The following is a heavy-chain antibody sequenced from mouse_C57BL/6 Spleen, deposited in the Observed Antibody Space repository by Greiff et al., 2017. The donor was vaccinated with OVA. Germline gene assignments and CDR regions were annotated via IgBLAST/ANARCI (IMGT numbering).Heavy chain of an antibody. J-gene: IGHJ4*01. CDR1: GYSITSGYY. Sequence: ESGPGLVKPSQSLSLTCSVTGYSITSGYYWNWIRQFPGNKLEWMGYISYDGSNNYNPSLKNRISITRDTSKNQFFLKLNSVTTEDTATYYCASGDSNYEDYYAMDYWGQGTSVTVSS. V-gene: IGHV3-6*01. CDR2: ISYDGSN. CDR3: ASGDSNYEDYYAMDY. D-gene: IGHD2-5*01.